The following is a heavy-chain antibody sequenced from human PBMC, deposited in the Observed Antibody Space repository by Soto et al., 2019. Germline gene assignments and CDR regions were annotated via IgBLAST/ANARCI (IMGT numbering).Heavy chain of an antibody. V-gene: IGHV3-74*01. CDR3: ARALGY. J-gene: IGHJ4*02. CDR1: GFTFSTFW. Sequence: EVQLVESGGGLVQPGGSLRLSCEASGFTFSTFWMHWVRQAPGKGLVWVSRINSDGSSTYYADSVKGRVTISRDNAKNPFYRNLGGRSPEDTAVFYCARALGYWAQGPLVP. CDR2: INSDGSST. D-gene: IGHD3-16*01.